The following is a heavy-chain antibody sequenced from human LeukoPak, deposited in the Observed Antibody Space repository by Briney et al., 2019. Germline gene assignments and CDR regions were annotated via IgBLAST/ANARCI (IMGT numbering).Heavy chain of an antibody. Sequence: SVKVSCKASGGTFSSYAISWVRQAPGQGLEWMGGIIPIFGTANYAQKFQGRVTITADESTGTAYMELSSLRSEDTAVYYCASGFNYYDSSGYPFDYWGQGTLVTVSS. CDR1: GGTFSSYA. J-gene: IGHJ4*02. D-gene: IGHD3-22*01. V-gene: IGHV1-69*13. CDR3: ASGFNYYDSSGYPFDY. CDR2: IIPIFGTA.